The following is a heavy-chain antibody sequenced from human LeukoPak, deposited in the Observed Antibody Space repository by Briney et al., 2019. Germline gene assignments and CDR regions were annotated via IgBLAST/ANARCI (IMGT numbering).Heavy chain of an antibody. CDR3: AKEGTRGYSYGYRGSFDYVDY. V-gene: IGHV3-64*01. D-gene: IGHD5-18*01. CDR1: GFTFSSYA. J-gene: IGHJ4*02. CDR2: ISSDGDRT. Sequence: GGSLRLSCAASGFTFSSYAMHWVRQAPRKGLEFVSAISSDGDRTYYANSVKGRYTISRDNSKNTLYLQMNSLRAEDTAVYYCAKEGTRGYSYGYRGSFDYVDYWGQGTRVTVSS.